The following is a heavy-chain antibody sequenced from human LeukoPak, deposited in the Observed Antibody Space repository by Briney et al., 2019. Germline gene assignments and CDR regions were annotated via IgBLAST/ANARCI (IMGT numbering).Heavy chain of an antibody. CDR1: GYTFTSYD. D-gene: IGHD6-13*01. Sequence: ASVKVSCKASGYTFTSYDINWVRQATGQGLEWMGWLTPNSGNTGFAQKFQGRVTMTRNTSISTAYMELSSLRSEDTAVYYCAREGAAANAFDIWGQGTMVTVSS. CDR3: AREGAAANAFDI. CDR2: LTPNSGNT. J-gene: IGHJ3*02. V-gene: IGHV1-8*01.